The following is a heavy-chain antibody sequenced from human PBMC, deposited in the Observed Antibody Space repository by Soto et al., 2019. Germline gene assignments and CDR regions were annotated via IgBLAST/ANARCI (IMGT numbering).Heavy chain of an antibody. CDR2: IYYSGST. J-gene: IGHJ6*02. V-gene: IGHV4-39*07. CDR3: ARSPDSSGYYPRWYYYGMDV. Sequence: SETLSLTCTVSGGSISSGGYYWGWIRQPPGKGLEWIGSIYYSGSTYYNPSLKSRVTISVDTSKNQFSLKLSSVTAADTAVYYCARSPDSSGYYPRWYYYGMDVWGQGTTVTVSS. CDR1: GGSISSGGYY. D-gene: IGHD3-22*01.